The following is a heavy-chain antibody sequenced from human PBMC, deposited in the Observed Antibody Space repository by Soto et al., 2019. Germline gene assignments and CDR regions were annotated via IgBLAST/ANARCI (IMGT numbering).Heavy chain of an antibody. V-gene: IGHV3-23*01. CDR3: SNGGVEYYCYYLDF. D-gene: IGHD3-10*01. J-gene: IGHJ6*03. CDR1: GFNFGSYA. CDR2: TSARGART. Sequence: EVQLLESGGGFVQPGGSLRLSCAASGFNFGSYATTWVRQAPGKGLEWLSATSARGARTYYADSVRGRFTMSRDNSKNTLYLEMNSMRVDDTAVYYCSNGGVEYYCYYLDFWGKGTTVTVSS.